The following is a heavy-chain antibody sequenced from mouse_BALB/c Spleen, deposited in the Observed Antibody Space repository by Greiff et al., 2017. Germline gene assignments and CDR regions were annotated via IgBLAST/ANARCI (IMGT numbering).Heavy chain of an antibody. Sequence: EVQLEESGPGLVKPSQSLSLTCTVTGYSITSDYVWNWSRQLAGNKLEWMGYISYSGSTSYNPSLKSRNTITRNTSKNQFFLQLNSVTTEDTATYYCGYYRYYAWYFDVWGAGTTVTVSA. J-gene: IGHJ1*01. CDR2: ISYSGST. V-gene: IGHV3-2*02. CDR1: GYSITSDYV. D-gene: IGHD2-14*01. CDR3: GYYRYYAWYFDV.